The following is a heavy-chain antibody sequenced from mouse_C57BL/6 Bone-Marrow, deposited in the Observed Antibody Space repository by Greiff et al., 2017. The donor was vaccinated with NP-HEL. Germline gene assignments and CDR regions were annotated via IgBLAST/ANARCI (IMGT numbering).Heavy chain of an antibody. CDR1: GFTFSDYG. Sequence: EVHLVESGGGLVKPGGSLKLSCAASGFTFSDYGMHWVRQAPEKGLEWVAYISSGSSTIYYADTVKGRFTISRENSKNTLFLQMTSLRSEDTAMYYCARSLTSPWFAYWGQGTLVTVSA. J-gene: IGHJ3*01. CDR2: ISSGSSTI. CDR3: ARSLTSPWFAY. V-gene: IGHV5-17*01.